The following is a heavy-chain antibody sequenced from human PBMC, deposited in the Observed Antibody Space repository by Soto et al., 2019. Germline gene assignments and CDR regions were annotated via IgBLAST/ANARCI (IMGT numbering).Heavy chain of an antibody. Sequence: EVQLVESGGGLVQPGRSLRLSCAASGFRFEDYAMHWVRQAPGKGLEWVSGIAWNSDIIGYADSVKGRFTIPRDNGKNSLYLQMNSLRPEYTALYYCAKDHYGSAIYGMDVWGQGTTVTVSS. CDR1: GFRFEDYA. CDR2: IAWNSDII. CDR3: AKDHYGSAIYGMDV. D-gene: IGHD3-10*01. V-gene: IGHV3-9*01. J-gene: IGHJ6*02.